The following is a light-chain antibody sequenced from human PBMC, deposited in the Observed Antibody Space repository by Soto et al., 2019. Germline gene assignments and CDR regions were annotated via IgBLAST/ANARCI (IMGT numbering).Light chain of an antibody. CDR3: QQYCTKPWT. CDR2: GTS. CDR1: QSVSNNY. V-gene: IGKV3-20*01. Sequence: EIVLTQSPGTLSLSPGERATLSCRANQSVSNNYLAWYHQKPGRAPRLVISGTSSRATGIPDWFSGSGSGRAFTRTISRLEPEDFAVDYGQQYCTKPWTFGQGTKVEFK. J-gene: IGKJ1*01.